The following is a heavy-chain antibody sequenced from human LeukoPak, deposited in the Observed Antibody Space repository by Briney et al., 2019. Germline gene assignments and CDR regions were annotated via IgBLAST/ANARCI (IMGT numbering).Heavy chain of an antibody. CDR3: ARDLVSGSYYAYFDY. CDR2: INAGNGNT. V-gene: IGHV1-3*01. CDR1: GYTFTSYA. J-gene: IGHJ4*02. Sequence: ASVKVSCKASGYTFTSYAMHWARQAPGQRLEWMGWINAGNGNTKYSQKFQGRVTITRDTSASTAYMELSSLRSEDTAVYYCARDLVSGSYYAYFDYWGQGTLVTVSS. D-gene: IGHD1-26*01.